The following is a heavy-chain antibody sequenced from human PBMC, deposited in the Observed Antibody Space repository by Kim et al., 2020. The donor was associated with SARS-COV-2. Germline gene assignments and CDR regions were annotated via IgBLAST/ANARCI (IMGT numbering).Heavy chain of an antibody. V-gene: IGHV1-69*13. J-gene: IGHJ5*02. D-gene: IGHD6-13*01. CDR1: GGTFSSYA. Sequence: SVKVSCKASGGTFSSYAISWVRQAPGQGLEWMGGIIPIFGTANYAQKFQGRVTITADESTSTAYMELSSLRSEDTAVYYCARSGAAGLTPNNWFDPWGQGTLVTVSS. CDR3: ARSGAAGLTPNNWFDP. CDR2: IIPIFGTA.